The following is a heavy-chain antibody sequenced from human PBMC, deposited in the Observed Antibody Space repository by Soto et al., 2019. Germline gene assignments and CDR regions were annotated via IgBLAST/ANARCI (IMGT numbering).Heavy chain of an antibody. V-gene: IGHV3-23*01. J-gene: IGHJ6*02. D-gene: IGHD6-13*01. Sequence: GGSLRLSCAASGFTFSSYAMSWVRQSPGKGLEWVSAISGSGGSTYYADSVKGRFTISRDNSKNTLYLQMNSLRAEDTAVYYCAKSLSSAAGTPYYYYGMDVWGQGTTVTVSS. CDR1: GFTFSSYA. CDR2: ISGSGGST. CDR3: AKSLSSAAGTPYYYYGMDV.